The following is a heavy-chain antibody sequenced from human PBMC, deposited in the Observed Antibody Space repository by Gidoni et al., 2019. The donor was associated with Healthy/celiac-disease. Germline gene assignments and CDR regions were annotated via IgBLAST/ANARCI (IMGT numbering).Heavy chain of an antibody. J-gene: IGHJ6*02. V-gene: IGHV3-49*05. Sequence: EVQLVESGGGLVKPGRSLRLSCTASGFTFGDYAMSLFRQAPGKGLEWVGFIRSKAYGGTTEYAASVKGRFTISRDDSKSIAYLQMNSLKTEDTAVYYCTREGSTKYYYDSSGYRADESMDVWGQGTTVTVSS. CDR1: GFTFGDYA. D-gene: IGHD3-22*01. CDR2: IRSKAYGGTT. CDR3: TREGSTKYYYDSSGYRADESMDV.